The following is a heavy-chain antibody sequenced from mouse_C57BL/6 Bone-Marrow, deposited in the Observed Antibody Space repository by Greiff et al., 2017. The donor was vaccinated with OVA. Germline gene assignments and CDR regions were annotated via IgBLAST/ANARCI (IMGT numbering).Heavy chain of an antibody. CDR3: TPIYLFDY. CDR1: GFNIKDYY. Sequence: VQLQQSGAELVRPGASVKLSCTASGFNIKDYYMHWVKQRPEQGLEWIGWIDPDNGDTDYASKFQGKATITADTSSNTAYLQLSSLTSEDTAVYYCTPIYLFDYWGQGTTLTVSS. J-gene: IGHJ2*01. V-gene: IGHV14-4*01. CDR2: IDPDNGDT. D-gene: IGHD5-5*01.